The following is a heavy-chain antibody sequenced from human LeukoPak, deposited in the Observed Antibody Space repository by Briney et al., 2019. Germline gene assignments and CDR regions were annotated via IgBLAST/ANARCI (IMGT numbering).Heavy chain of an antibody. J-gene: IGHJ4*02. D-gene: IGHD6-13*01. CDR2: ISYDGSNR. V-gene: IGHV3-30-3*01. CDR1: GFTFSSYA. Sequence: GGSLRLSCAASGFTFSSYAMHWVRQAPDKGLEWVAVISYDGSNRYYADSVKGRFTISRDNSKNTLYLQMNSLRAEDTAVYYCAREYSSSWSYFDYWGQGTLVTVSS. CDR3: AREYSSSWSYFDY.